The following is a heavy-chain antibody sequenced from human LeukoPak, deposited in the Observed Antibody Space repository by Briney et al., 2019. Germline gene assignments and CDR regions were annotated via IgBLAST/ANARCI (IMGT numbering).Heavy chain of an antibody. CDR3: ARGPWDYDSSGYPEY. CDR1: GGTFSSYA. CDR2: IIPIFGTA. D-gene: IGHD3-22*01. V-gene: IGHV1-69*05. J-gene: IGHJ4*02. Sequence: ASVKVSCKASGGTFSSYAISWVRQAPGRGLEWMRRIIPIFGTANYAQKFQGRVTITTDESTSTAYMELSSLRSEDTAVYYCARGPWDYDSSGYPEYWGQGTLVTVSS.